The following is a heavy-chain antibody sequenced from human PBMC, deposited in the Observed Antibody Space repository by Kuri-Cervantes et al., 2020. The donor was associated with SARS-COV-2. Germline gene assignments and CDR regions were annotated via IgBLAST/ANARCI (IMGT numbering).Heavy chain of an antibody. CDR3: ARTGLPGWYYYYGMDV. J-gene: IGHJ6*02. CDR1: GFTFSDYY. CDR2: ISSSGSTI. D-gene: IGHD2-15*01. Sequence: GESLKISCAASGFTFSDYYMSWIRQAPGKGLEWVSHISSSGSTIYYADSVKGRFTISRDNAKNSLYLQMNSLRAEDTAVYYCARTGLPGWYYYYGMDVWGQGTTVTVSS. V-gene: IGHV3-11*01.